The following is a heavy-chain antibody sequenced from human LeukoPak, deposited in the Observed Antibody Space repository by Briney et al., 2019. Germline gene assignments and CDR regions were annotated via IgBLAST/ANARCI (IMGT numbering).Heavy chain of an antibody. CDR1: GGTFSSCA. V-gene: IGHV1-69*05. Sequence: SVKVSCKASGGTFSSCAISWVRQAPGQGLEWMGRIIPIFGTANYAQKFQGRVTITTDESTSTAYMELSSLRSEDTAVYYCASGVGGDYGMDYWGQGTLVTASS. D-gene: IGHD4-17*01. CDR2: IIPIFGTA. J-gene: IGHJ4*02. CDR3: ASGVGGDYGMDY.